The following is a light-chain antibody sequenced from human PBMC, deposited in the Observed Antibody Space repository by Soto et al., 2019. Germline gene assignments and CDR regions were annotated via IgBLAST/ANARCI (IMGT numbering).Light chain of an antibody. CDR1: QSLLHSNGYNY. Sequence: DIVMTQSPLSLPVTPGEPASISCRSSQSLLHSNGYNYLDWYLQKPGQSPQLLIYLGSNRASGVPDRVSGSGSGTGFTLKISRVEAEDVGVYYCMQALQTPRTFGQGTKVEIK. J-gene: IGKJ1*01. CDR3: MQALQTPRT. V-gene: IGKV2-28*01. CDR2: LGS.